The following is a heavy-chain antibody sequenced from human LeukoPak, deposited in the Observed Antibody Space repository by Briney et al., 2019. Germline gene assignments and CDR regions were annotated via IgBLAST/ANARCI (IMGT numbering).Heavy chain of an antibody. CDR3: AKRYCSSASCRSGMDV. CDR1: GFIFSSYG. D-gene: IGHD2-2*01. V-gene: IGHV3-30*02. Sequence: GGSLTLSCAASGFIFSSYGMHWVRQAPGKGLEWVALIRSDGSKTYYADSVEGRFTISRDNSKNTLYLQMYSLGADDTAVYYCAKRYCSSASCRSGMDVWGQGTTATVSS. CDR2: IRSDGSKT. J-gene: IGHJ6*02.